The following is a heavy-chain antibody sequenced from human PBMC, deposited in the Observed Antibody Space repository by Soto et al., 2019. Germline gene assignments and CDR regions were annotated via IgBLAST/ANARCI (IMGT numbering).Heavy chain of an antibody. D-gene: IGHD3-22*01. CDR2: ISGSGGST. J-gene: IGHJ3*02. V-gene: IGHV3-23*01. CDR1: GFTFSSYA. CDR3: ATSPVVYYYDSSGAFDI. Sequence: PGGSLRLSCAASGFTFSSYAMSWVRRAPGKGLEWVSAISGSGGSTYYADSVKGRFTISRDNSKNTLYLQMNSLRAEDTAVYYWATSPVVYYYDSSGAFDIWGQGTMVTVSS.